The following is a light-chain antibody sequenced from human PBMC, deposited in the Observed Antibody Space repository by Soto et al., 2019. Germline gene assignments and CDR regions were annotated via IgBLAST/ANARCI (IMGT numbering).Light chain of an antibody. V-gene: IGLV2-11*01. CDR1: SSDVGGYNY. CDR2: DVS. CDR3: CSYAGSPFV. Sequence: QSALTQPRSVSGSPGQSVTISCTGTSSDVGGYNYVSWYQQHPGKVPKLMIYDVSKRPSGVPDRFSGSKSDNTASLTISGLQAEDEADYYCCSYAGSPFVFGTGTQLTVL. J-gene: IGLJ1*01.